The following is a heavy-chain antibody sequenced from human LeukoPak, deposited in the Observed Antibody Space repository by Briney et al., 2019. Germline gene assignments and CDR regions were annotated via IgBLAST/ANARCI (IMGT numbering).Heavy chain of an antibody. Sequence: ASVKVSCKASGYTFTSYDINWVRQATGQGLEWMGWMNPTSGNTGYAQKFQGRVTITRNTSISTAYMELSSLRSEDTAVYYCARALSGSYLFYYFDYWGQGTLVTVSS. CDR3: ARALSGSYLFYYFDY. CDR2: MNPTSGNT. V-gene: IGHV1-8*03. CDR1: GYTFTSYD. J-gene: IGHJ4*02. D-gene: IGHD1-26*01.